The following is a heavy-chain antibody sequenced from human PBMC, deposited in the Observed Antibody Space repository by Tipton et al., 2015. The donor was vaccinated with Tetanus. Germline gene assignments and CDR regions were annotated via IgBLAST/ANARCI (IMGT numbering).Heavy chain of an antibody. CDR1: GGSISSDAHY. V-gene: IGHV4-30-4*01. Sequence: TLSLTCTVSGGSISSDAHYWSWIRQAPGKGLEWLGYIPHSGTTNYNPSLMNRVTLSLGTARGQFSLKLTSVTAADAGVYFCARDRRDFAYDSRGFYSPLYYFDNWGQGLRVTVSS. J-gene: IGHJ4*02. D-gene: IGHD3-22*01. CDR3: ARDRRDFAYDSRGFYSPLYYFDN. CDR2: IPHSGTT.